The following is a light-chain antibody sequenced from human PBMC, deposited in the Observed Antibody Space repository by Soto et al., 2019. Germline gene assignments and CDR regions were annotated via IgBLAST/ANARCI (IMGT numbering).Light chain of an antibody. Sequence: LTQPHSVSESPGKTVTISCTGSSGSIASNYVQWYQQRPGSAPTTVIYEDNQRPSGVPDRFSGSIDSSSNSASLTISGLKTEDEADYYCQSYDSSNRNVVFGGGTKLTV. J-gene: IGLJ2*01. CDR3: QSYDSSNRNVV. CDR2: EDN. V-gene: IGLV6-57*02. CDR1: SGSIASNY.